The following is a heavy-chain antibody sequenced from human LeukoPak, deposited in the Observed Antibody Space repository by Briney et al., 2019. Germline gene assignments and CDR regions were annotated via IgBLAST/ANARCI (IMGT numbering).Heavy chain of an antibody. V-gene: IGHV1-18*01. D-gene: IGHD6-13*01. CDR2: ISAYNGNT. Sequence: ASVKVSCKASGYTFTGYGISWVRQAPGQGLEWMGWISAYNGNTNYAQKLQGRVTMTTDTSTSTAYMELRSLRSDDTAVYYCARDRDIAAAGNYFDYWGQGTLVTVSS. J-gene: IGHJ4*02. CDR3: ARDRDIAAAGNYFDY. CDR1: GYTFTGYG.